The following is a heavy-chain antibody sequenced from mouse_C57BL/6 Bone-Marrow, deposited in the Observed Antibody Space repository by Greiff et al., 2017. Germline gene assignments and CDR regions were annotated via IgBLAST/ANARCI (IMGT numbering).Heavy chain of an antibody. CDR3: ARKGLNDYYAMDY. CDR1: GYTFTSYW. V-gene: IGHV1-64*01. CDR2: IHPNSGST. D-gene: IGHD3-1*01. J-gene: IGHJ4*01. Sequence: QVQLQQPGAELVKPGASVKLSCKASGYTFTSYWMHWVKQRPGQGLEWIGMIHPNSGSTNYNEKFKSKATLTVDKSSSTAYMQLSSLTSEDSAVYYCARKGLNDYYAMDYWGQGTSVTVSS.